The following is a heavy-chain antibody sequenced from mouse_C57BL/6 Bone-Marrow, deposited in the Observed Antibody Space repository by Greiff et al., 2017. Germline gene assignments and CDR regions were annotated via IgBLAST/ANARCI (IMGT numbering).Heavy chain of an antibody. V-gene: IGHV6-3*01. D-gene: IGHD1-1*01. CDR1: GFTFSNYW. Sequence: DVMLVESGGGLVQPGGSMKLSCVASGFTFSNYWMNWVRQSPEKGLEWVAQIRLKSDNYATHYAESVKGRFTISRDDSKSSVYLQMNNLRAEDTGIYYCAGAFYSGSTPWYFDVWGTGTTVTASS. CDR3: AGAFYSGSTPWYFDV. J-gene: IGHJ1*03. CDR2: IRLKSDNYAT.